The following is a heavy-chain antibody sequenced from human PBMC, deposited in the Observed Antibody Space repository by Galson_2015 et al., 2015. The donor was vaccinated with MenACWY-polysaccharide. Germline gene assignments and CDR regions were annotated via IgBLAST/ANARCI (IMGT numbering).Heavy chain of an antibody. D-gene: IGHD1-7*01. Sequence: SLRLSCAASGFTFSSYAMSWVRQAPGKGLEWVSTISASGGSTYYADSVKGRFTISRDNSKNTLYLQTNSLRAEDTAVYYCAKDITGSTGGYFYYGLDVWGQGTAVTVSS. J-gene: IGHJ6*02. CDR2: ISASGGST. V-gene: IGHV3-23*01. CDR1: GFTFSSYA. CDR3: AKDITGSTGGYFYYGLDV.